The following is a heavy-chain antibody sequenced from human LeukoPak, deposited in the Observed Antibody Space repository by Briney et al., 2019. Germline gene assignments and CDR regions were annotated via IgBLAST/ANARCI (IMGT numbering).Heavy chain of an antibody. J-gene: IGHJ4*02. V-gene: IGHV4-39*07. CDR1: GVSISSSSYY. D-gene: IGHD3-22*01. CDR3: ARSVDAYYYDSSGYRFDY. Sequence: SETLSLTCTVSGVSISSSSYYWGWIRQPPGKGLEWIGSIYYSGSTNYNPSLKSRVTISVDKSKNQFSLKLSSVTAADTAVYYCARSVDAYYYDSSGYRFDYWGQGTLVTVSS. CDR2: IYYSGST.